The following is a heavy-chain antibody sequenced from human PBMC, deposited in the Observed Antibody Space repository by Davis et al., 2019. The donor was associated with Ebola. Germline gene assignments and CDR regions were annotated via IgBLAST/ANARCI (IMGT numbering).Heavy chain of an antibody. J-gene: IGHJ6*02. V-gene: IGHV4-59*01. Sequence: SETLSLTCSVSGVSIRSYRWNWIRQPPGKGLEWIGYIYYSGSTNYNPSLKSRVTISVDTSKNQFSLKLSSVTAADTAVYYCARGVLEGYYGMDVWGQGTTVTVSS. D-gene: IGHD1-1*01. CDR2: IYYSGST. CDR1: GVSIRSYR. CDR3: ARGVLEGYYGMDV.